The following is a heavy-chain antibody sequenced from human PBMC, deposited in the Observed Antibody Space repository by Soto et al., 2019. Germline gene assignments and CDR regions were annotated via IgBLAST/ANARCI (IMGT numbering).Heavy chain of an antibody. CDR2: ILVDGRT. V-gene: IGHV3-23*01. Sequence: WWSLRLSCSASVFIFSSYDMSWFRQAPGKGLEWVSTILVDGRTFYVDSVEGRFTISRDSSQNTVYLQMNSLTAGDTALYYCAKATATGGGAFDICGQGTMVTVSS. J-gene: IGHJ3*02. D-gene: IGHD2-8*02. CDR3: AKATATGGGAFDI. CDR1: VFIFSSYD.